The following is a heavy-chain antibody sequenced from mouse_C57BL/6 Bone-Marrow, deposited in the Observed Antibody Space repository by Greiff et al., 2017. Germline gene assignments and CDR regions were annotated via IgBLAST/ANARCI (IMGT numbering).Heavy chain of an antibody. Sequence: VQLQQSGAELVRPGASVKLSCTASGFNIKDDYMHWVKQRPEQGLEWIGWIDPDNGDTEYASKFQGKSTITVDTSSTTAYLKLSRLTSDDTSVYYCTTVVHYWGQGTTLTVSS. CDR1: GFNIKDDY. CDR2: IDPDNGDT. V-gene: IGHV14-4*01. CDR3: TTVVHY. D-gene: IGHD1-1*01. J-gene: IGHJ2*01.